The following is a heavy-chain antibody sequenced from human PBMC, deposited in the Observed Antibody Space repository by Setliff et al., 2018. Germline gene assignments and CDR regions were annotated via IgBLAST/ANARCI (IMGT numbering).Heavy chain of an antibody. CDR3: ARGTKSSIGNYFFYYYMDV. V-gene: IGHV1-69-2*01. Sequence: VKVSCKASGYTFTDYYMHWVQQAPGKGLEWMGRVDPEDGETIYAEKFQGRVTITADTSTDTAYMELSSLTSEDTAQYYCARGTKSSIGNYFFYYYMDVWGQGTTVTVS. D-gene: IGHD3-22*01. CDR2: VDPEDGET. CDR1: GYTFTDYY. J-gene: IGHJ6*03.